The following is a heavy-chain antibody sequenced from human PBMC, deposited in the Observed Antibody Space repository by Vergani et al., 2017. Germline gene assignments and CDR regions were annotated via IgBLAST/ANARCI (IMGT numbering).Heavy chain of an antibody. Sequence: QVQLQESGPGLVKPSQTLSLTCTVSGGSISSGGYYWSWIRQHPGKGLEWIGYIYYSGSTYYNPSLKSRVTISVDTSKNQFSLKLSSVTAADTAVYYCARGIESTSWPMGLWWFDPWGQGTLVTVSS. CDR1: GGSISSGGYY. J-gene: IGHJ5*02. CDR3: ARGIESTSWPMGLWWFDP. V-gene: IGHV4-31*03. CDR2: IYYSGST. D-gene: IGHD2-2*01.